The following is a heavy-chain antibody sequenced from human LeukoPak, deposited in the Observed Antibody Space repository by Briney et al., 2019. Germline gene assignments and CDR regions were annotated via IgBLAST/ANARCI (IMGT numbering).Heavy chain of an antibody. V-gene: IGHV4-59*01. CDR2: IYYSGST. J-gene: IGHJ4*02. D-gene: IGHD4-17*01. CDR3: ARGEYGDFYY. Sequence: SETLSLTCTVSGGSISSYYWSWIRQPPGKGLEWIGYIYYSGSTNYNPSLKSRVTISVDTSKNQFSLKLSSVTAADTAVYYCARGEYGDFYYWGQGTLVTVSS. CDR1: GGSISSYY.